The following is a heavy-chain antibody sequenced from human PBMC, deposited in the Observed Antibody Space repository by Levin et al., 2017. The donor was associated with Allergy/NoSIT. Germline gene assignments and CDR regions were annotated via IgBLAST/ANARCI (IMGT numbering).Heavy chain of an antibody. CDR3: ARASLTSSRTSSLVFDL. J-gene: IGHJ2*01. Sequence: KISCDVSGGSFNTYAINWVRQAPGQGLEWLGGIIPVFGRPNYAQNFQGRVTITADVSTTTVHMELSSLRSEDSAVFYCARASLTSSRTSSLVFDLWGRGTLVTVSS. CDR2: IIPVFGRP. D-gene: IGHD3/OR15-3a*01. V-gene: IGHV1-69*01. CDR1: GGSFNTYA.